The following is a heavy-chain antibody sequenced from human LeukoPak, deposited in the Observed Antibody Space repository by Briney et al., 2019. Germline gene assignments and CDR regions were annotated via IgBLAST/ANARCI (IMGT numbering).Heavy chain of an antibody. D-gene: IGHD2-8*01. J-gene: IGHJ4*02. V-gene: IGHV3-9*01. CDR3: AAGGTNNFDY. CDR1: GFTFDDYA. CDR2: ISWNSRSI. Sequence: PGGSLRLSCAASGFTFDDYAMHWVRQAPGKGLEWVSGISWNSRSIGYADSVKGRFTISRDNAKNSLYLQMNSLRAEDTAVYYCAAGGTNNFDYWGQGTLVTVSS.